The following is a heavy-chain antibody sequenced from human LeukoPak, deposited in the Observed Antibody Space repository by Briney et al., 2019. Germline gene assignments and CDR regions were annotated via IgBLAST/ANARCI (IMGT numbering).Heavy chain of an antibody. J-gene: IGHJ3*02. Sequence: PSETLSLTCTVSGGSISSSSYYWGWIRQPPGKGLEWIGYIYYSGSTNYNPSLKSRVTISVDTSKNQFSLKLSSVTAADTAVYYCARVTVISMDAFDIWGQGTMVTASS. CDR3: ARVTVISMDAFDI. CDR1: GGSISSSSYY. V-gene: IGHV4-61*05. D-gene: IGHD3-16*02. CDR2: IYYSGST.